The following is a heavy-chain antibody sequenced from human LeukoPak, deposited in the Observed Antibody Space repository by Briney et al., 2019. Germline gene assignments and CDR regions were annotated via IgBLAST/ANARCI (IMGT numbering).Heavy chain of an antibody. Sequence: SETLSLTCAVYGGSFSGYYWSWIRQPPGKGLEWIGEINHSGSTNYNPSLKSRVTISVDTSKNQFSLKLSSVTAADTAVYYCARGWPVWSGYHTRFDYWGQGTLVTVSS. J-gene: IGHJ4*02. V-gene: IGHV4-34*01. CDR1: GGSFSGYY. CDR3: ARGWPVWSGYHTRFDY. D-gene: IGHD3-3*01. CDR2: INHSGST.